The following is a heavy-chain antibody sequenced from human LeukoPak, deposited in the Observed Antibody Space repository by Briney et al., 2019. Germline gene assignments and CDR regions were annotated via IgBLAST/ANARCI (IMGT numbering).Heavy chain of an antibody. CDR2: IYWNDDK. CDR3: AHSIVGSSWYRGAFDI. CDR1: GFSLSTSGLG. V-gene: IGHV2-5*01. Sequence: SGPTRWTPPQPLTRPCPFSGFSLSTSGLGLAWTLHPPGKPLGWLALIYWNDDKRYSPSLKSRLTITKDTSKNQVVLTMTNMDPVDTATYYCAHSIVGSSWYRGAFDIWGQGTMVTVSS. D-gene: IGHD6-13*01. J-gene: IGHJ3*02.